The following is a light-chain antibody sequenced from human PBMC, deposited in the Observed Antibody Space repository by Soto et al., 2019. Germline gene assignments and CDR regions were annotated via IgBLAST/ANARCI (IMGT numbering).Light chain of an antibody. CDR2: LGS. J-gene: IGKJ1*01. CDR3: MQSLQTPRT. CDR1: QSLLHRNGYTY. V-gene: IGKV2-28*01. Sequence: DIRMTQTPLSLPVIPGEPASISCTSSQSLLHRNGYTYLDWYVQKAGQSPQLLIYLGSNRASGVPDRFSASGSGTYFTLRISRVEADDIGVFYCMQSLQTPRTFGQGTKLEIK.